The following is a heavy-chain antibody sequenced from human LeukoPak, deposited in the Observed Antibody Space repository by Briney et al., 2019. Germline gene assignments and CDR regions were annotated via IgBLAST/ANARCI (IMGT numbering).Heavy chain of an antibody. CDR3: ARDPFYYDSSGPGFYYFGMDV. Sequence: PSDTLSLTCTVSGRSISSYYWSWIRQPPGEGLEWIGYVYYTGSTNYNPSLKSRVTISVDTSKNQFSLKLSSVIAADTAVYYCARDPFYYDSSGPGFYYFGMDVWGQGTTVTVSS. V-gene: IGHV4-59*01. CDR1: GRSISSYY. CDR2: VYYTGST. J-gene: IGHJ6*02. D-gene: IGHD3-22*01.